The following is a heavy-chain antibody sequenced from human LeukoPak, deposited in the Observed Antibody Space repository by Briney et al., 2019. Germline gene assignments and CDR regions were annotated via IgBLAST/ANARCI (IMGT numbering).Heavy chain of an antibody. V-gene: IGHV3-30-3*01. CDR1: GFTFSSYA. D-gene: IGHD4-17*01. CDR2: ISYDGSNK. Sequence: GGSLRLSCAASGFTFSSYAMHWVRQAPGKGLEWVAVISYDGSNKYYADSVKGRFTISRDNSKNTLYLQMNSLRAEDTAVYYCARGYGDKASNLCYYYGMDVWGQGTTVTVSS. J-gene: IGHJ6*02. CDR3: ARGYGDKASNLCYYYGMDV.